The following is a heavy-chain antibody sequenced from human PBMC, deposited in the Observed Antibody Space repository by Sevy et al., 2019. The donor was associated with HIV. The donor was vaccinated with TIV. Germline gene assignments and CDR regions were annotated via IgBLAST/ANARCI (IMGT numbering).Heavy chain of an antibody. Sequence: SETLSLTCAVYGGSFNTYQWSWIRQPPGKGLEWIGEINHSGATNYSPSLNSRVTISADKSHNQFSLRLGSVTDADTAVYYCAKSYDYLWGSYRQGWFDPWGQGTLVTVSS. J-gene: IGHJ5*02. CDR1: GGSFNTYQ. CDR2: INHSGAT. CDR3: AKSYDYLWGSYRQGWFDP. V-gene: IGHV4-34*01. D-gene: IGHD3-16*02.